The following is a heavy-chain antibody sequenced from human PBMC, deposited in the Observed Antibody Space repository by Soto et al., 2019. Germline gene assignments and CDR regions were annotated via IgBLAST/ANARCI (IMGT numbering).Heavy chain of an antibody. J-gene: IGHJ6*02. CDR3: AKDREVGAGYYYCGMDV. Sequence: QVKLVQSGAEVKKPGSSVKVSCRASGGTFNNYAINWVRQAPGQGLEWMGGIIPIFGTPSDAPKFLGRIPITADVSTNTVYMELRSLRSGDTAVDYCAKDREVGAGYYYCGMDVWGQGTTVTVSS. D-gene: IGHD1-26*01. CDR2: IIPIFGTP. CDR1: GGTFNNYA. V-gene: IGHV1-69*01.